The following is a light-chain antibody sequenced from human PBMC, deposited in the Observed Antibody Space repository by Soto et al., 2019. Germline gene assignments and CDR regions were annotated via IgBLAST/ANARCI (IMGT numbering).Light chain of an antibody. CDR1: RSNIGSNP. CDR3: AAWDDSLNGVV. CDR2: TNN. Sequence: QSVLTQSPSASGTPGQTLTISCSGSRSNIGSNPVDWYQQLPGTAPKVLIYTNNQRPSGVPDRFSGSKSGTSASLAISGLQSADEAEYYCAAWDDSLNGVVFGGRTKLTVL. J-gene: IGLJ2*01. V-gene: IGLV1-44*01.